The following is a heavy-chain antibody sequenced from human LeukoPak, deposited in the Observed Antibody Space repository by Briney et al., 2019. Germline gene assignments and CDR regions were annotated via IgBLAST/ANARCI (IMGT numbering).Heavy chain of an antibody. Sequence: GGSLRLSCAVSGFPFSSYAMSWVRQAPGKGLEWVSAISGSGGSTYYADSVKGRFTISRDNPKNTLYLQMNSLRAEDTAVYYCAKGLRVGATTSRYYYYMDVWGKGTTVTVSS. V-gene: IGHV3-23*01. CDR1: GFPFSSYA. D-gene: IGHD1-26*01. CDR3: AKGLRVGATTSRYYYYMDV. J-gene: IGHJ6*03. CDR2: ISGSGGST.